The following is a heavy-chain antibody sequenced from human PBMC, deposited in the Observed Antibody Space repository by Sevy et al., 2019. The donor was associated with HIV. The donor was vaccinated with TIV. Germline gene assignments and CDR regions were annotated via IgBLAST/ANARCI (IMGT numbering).Heavy chain of an antibody. CDR2: ISYDGSNK. V-gene: IGHV3-30-3*01. J-gene: IGHJ4*02. CDR1: GFTFSSYA. Sequence: GGSLRLSCAASGFTFSSYAMHWVRQAPGKGLEWVAVISYDGSNKYYADSVKGRFTISRDNSKNTLYLQMNSLRAEDTAVYYCARGGRGIQLWLAVYWGQRTLVTVSS. D-gene: IGHD5-18*01. CDR3: ARGGRGIQLWLAVY.